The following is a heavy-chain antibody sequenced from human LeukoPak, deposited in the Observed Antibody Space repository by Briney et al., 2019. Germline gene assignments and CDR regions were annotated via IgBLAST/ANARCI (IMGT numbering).Heavy chain of an antibody. CDR2: ISSGSSTI. Sequence: GGSLRLSCAASGFTFTTYSMSWVRQAPGKGLEWVSYISSGSSTIYYADSVKGRFTISRDNAKNSLYLQMNSLRAEDTAVYYCARLQIYYYYMDVWGKGTTVTVSS. CDR3: ARLQIYYYYMDV. J-gene: IGHJ6*03. V-gene: IGHV3-48*01. CDR1: GFTFTTYS.